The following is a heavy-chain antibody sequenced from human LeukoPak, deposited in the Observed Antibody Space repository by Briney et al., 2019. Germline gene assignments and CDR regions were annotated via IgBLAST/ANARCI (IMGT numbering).Heavy chain of an antibody. CDR3: ARPYSSSWYYYYGMDV. CDR1: GFTFSSYA. D-gene: IGHD6-13*01. J-gene: IGHJ6*02. V-gene: IGHV3-30-3*01. CDR2: ISYDGSNK. Sequence: GGSLRLSCAASGFTFSSYAMHWVRQAPGKGLGWVAVISYDGSNKYYADSVEGRFTISRDNSKNTLYLQMNSLRAEDTAVYYCARPYSSSWYYYYGMDVWGQGTTVTVSS.